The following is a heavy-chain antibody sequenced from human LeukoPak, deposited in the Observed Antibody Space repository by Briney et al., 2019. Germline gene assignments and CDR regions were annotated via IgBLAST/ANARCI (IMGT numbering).Heavy chain of an antibody. CDR3: ARDPQYCSGGSCYHGFWFDP. V-gene: IGHV3-33*01. CDR2: IWYDGSNK. D-gene: IGHD2-15*01. Sequence: GGSLRLSCAAPGYTFSSYGMHWVRQAPGKGLEWVAVIWYDGSNKYYADSVKGRFTISRDNSKNTLYLQMNSLRAEDTAVYYCARDPQYCSGGSCYHGFWFDPWGQGALVTVSS. J-gene: IGHJ5*02. CDR1: GYTFSSYG.